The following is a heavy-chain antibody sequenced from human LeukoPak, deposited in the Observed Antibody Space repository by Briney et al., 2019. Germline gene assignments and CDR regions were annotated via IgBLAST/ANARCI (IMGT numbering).Heavy chain of an antibody. CDR3: ARQPGSPDYGPRFDP. J-gene: IGHJ5*02. D-gene: IGHD4/OR15-4a*01. V-gene: IGHV4-39*01. CDR2: IYYSGST. CDR1: GGSISSSSYY. Sequence: SETLSLTCTVSGGSISSSSYYWGWIRQPPGKGLEWIGSIYYSGSTYYNPSLKSRVTISVDTSKTQSSLKLKLSSVTAADTAVYYCARQPGSPDYGPRFDPWGQGTLVTVSS.